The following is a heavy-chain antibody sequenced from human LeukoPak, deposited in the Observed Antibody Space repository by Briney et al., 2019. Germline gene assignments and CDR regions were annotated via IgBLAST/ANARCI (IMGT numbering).Heavy chain of an antibody. Sequence: SETLSLTCSVSGGSISSYYWSWIRQPPGKGLEWIGYIYYSGSTNYNLSLKSRVTISVDTSKNQFSLKLSSVTAADTAVYYCARVRGYSFDPWGQGTLVTVSS. D-gene: IGHD5-18*01. J-gene: IGHJ5*02. CDR1: GGSISSYY. CDR3: ARVRGYSFDP. CDR2: IYYSGST. V-gene: IGHV4-59*01.